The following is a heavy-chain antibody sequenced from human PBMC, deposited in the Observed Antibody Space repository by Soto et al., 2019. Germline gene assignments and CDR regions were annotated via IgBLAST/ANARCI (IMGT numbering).Heavy chain of an antibody. CDR1: GFTFSSYG. J-gene: IGHJ6*01. Sequence: QVQLVESGGGVVQPGRSLRLSCAASGFTFSSYGMHWVRQAPGKGLEWVAVIWYDGSNKYYADSVKSRFTISRDNSKNTLYLQMNSLRAEDTAVYYCAGDSNGVVVAATLDYYYGMDVW. D-gene: IGHD2-15*01. CDR2: IWYDGSNK. V-gene: IGHV3-33*01. CDR3: AGDSNGVVVAATLDYYYGMDV.